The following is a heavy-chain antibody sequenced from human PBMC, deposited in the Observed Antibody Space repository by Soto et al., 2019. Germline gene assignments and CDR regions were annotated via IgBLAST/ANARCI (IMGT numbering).Heavy chain of an antibody. V-gene: IGHV3-7*04. CDR1: GFNFSRYW. CDR3: AREDGTFDY. Sequence: VQLVESGGGLVQPGGSLRLSFAASGFNFSRYWMNWVRQAPGKGLEWVANSRPDTDDRFHADSVRGRFSISRDNAKKSLFLQMNNLRVEDTAVYYCAREDGTFDYWGQGTLVTVSS. CDR2: SRPDTDDR. J-gene: IGHJ4*02. D-gene: IGHD1-26*01.